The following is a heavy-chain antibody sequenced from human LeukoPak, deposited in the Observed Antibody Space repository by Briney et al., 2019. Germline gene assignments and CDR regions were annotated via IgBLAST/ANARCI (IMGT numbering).Heavy chain of an antibody. CDR2: TYYRSKWYH. D-gene: IGHD1-26*01. J-gene: IGHJ4*02. CDR1: GDSVSSKSAA. V-gene: IGHV6-1*01. CDR3: ARGSVTRGSYFGGSDY. Sequence: SQTLSLTCALSGDSVSSKSAAWNWIRQSPSRGLEWLGRTYYRSKWYHEYAVSVKSRITINPDTSKNQFSLKLSSVTAADTAVYYCARGSVTRGSYFGGSDYWGQGTLVTVSS.